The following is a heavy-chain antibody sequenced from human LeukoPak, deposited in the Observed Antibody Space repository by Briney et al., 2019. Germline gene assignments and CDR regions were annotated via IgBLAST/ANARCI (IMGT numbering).Heavy chain of an antibody. CDR3: ARESVPSGTVTSSDY. D-gene: IGHD4-17*01. CDR1: GCSISSSSSY. J-gene: IGHJ4*02. CDR2: IYYSVSI. Sequence: PSETLSHTCTVSGCSISSSSSYWGWIRQPPGKGLEWIGCIYYSVSIYYNPSLKSRATISVDTSKNQFSLKLSSVTAADTAVYYCARESVPSGTVTSSDYWGQGTLVTVSS. V-gene: IGHV4-39*07.